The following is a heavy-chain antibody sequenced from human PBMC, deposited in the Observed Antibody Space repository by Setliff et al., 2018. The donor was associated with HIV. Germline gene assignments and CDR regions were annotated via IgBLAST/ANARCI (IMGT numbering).Heavy chain of an antibody. CDR1: GFTFSSYA. D-gene: IGHD3-10*01. V-gene: IGHV3-23*01. CDR3: VKDYVVRGGKWDAFHI. CDR2: ISGSGGST. J-gene: IGHJ3*02. Sequence: GGSLRLSCAASGFTFSSYAMSWVRQAPGKGLEWVSAISGSGGSTYYADSVKGRFTISRDNAKNSLYLQMNSLRLEDTALYHCVKDYVVRGGKWDAFHIWGQGTVVTVSS.